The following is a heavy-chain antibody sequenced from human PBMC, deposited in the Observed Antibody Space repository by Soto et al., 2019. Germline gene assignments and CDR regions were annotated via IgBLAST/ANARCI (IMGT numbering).Heavy chain of an antibody. CDR3: ARDGGSCSGGSCYFPFAYGMDV. Sequence: QVQLVESGGGVVQPGRSLRLSCAASGFTFSSYGMHWVRQAPGKGLEWVAVIWYDGSNKYYADSVKGRFTISRDNSKNTLYLQMNSLRAEDTAVYYCARDGGSCSGGSCYFPFAYGMDVWGQGTTVTVSS. CDR2: IWYDGSNK. CDR1: GFTFSSYG. J-gene: IGHJ6*02. V-gene: IGHV3-33*01. D-gene: IGHD2-15*01.